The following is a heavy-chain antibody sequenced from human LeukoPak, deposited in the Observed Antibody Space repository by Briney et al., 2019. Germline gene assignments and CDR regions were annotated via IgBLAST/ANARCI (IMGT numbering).Heavy chain of an antibody. CDR2: INHSGST. V-gene: IGHV4-34*01. J-gene: IGHJ5*02. D-gene: IGHD1-1*01. CDR1: GGSFSGYY. Sequence: SETLSLTCAVYGGSFSGYYWSWIRQPPGKGLEWIGEINHSGSTNYNPSLKSRVTISVGTSKNQFSLKLSSVTAADTAVYYCARKGRRGPRGWFDPWGQGTLVTVSS. CDR3: ARKGRRGPRGWFDP.